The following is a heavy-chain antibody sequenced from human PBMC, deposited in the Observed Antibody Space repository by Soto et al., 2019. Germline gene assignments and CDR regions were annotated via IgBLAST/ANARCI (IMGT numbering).Heavy chain of an antibody. CDR2: IIPIFGTA. V-gene: IGHV1-69*13. J-gene: IGHJ4*02. CDR3: ARDMGYDFWSGYSERRDYFDY. D-gene: IGHD3-3*01. CDR1: GGTFSSYA. Sequence: RASVKVSCKASGGTFSSYAISWVRQAPGQGLEWMGGIIPIFGTANYAQKFQGRVTITADESTSTAYMELSSLRSEDTAVYYCARDMGYDFWSGYSERRDYFDYWGQGTLVTVSS.